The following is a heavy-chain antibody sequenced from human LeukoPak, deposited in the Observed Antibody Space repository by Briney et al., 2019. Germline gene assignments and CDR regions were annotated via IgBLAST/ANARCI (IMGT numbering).Heavy chain of an antibody. CDR2: IRNKANSYTT. CDR1: GFTFSDYY. CDR3: TRVANGIDY. Sequence: GGSLRLSCAASGFTFSDYYMDWVRQAPGKGLEWVGRIRNKANSYTTEYAASVKGRFNISRDDSKNSLYLQMNSLKTEDTAVYYCTRVANGIDYWGQGTLVTVSS. V-gene: IGHV3-72*01. J-gene: IGHJ4*02.